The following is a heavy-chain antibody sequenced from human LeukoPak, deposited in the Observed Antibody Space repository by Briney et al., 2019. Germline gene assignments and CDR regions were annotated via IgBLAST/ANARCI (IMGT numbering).Heavy chain of an antibody. D-gene: IGHD2-2*01. CDR3: ARDMRYCSSTSCYLHYGMDV. J-gene: IGHJ6*02. CDR2: ISSSSSYI. Sequence: GGSLRLSCAASGFTFSSYSMNWVRQAPGKGLEWVSSISSSSSYIYYADSVKGRFTISRDNAKNPLYLQMNSLRAEDTAVYYCARDMRYCSSTSCYLHYGMDVWGQGTTVTVSS. CDR1: GFTFSSYS. V-gene: IGHV3-21*01.